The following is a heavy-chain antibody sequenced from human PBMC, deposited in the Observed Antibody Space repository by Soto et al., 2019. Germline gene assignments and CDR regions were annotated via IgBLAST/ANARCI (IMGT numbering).Heavy chain of an antibody. J-gene: IGHJ6*03. CDR1: GFTFSSYA. V-gene: IGHV3-23*01. CDR2: ISGSGGST. Sequence: GGSLRLSCAASGFTFSSYAMSWVRQAPGKGQEWVSAISGSGGSTYYADSVKGRFTISRDNSKNTLYLQMNSLRAEDTAVYYCAKGLRVLEWFTSPIYYMDVRGKRTTVTVSS. D-gene: IGHD3-3*01. CDR3: AKGLRVLEWFTSPIYYMDV.